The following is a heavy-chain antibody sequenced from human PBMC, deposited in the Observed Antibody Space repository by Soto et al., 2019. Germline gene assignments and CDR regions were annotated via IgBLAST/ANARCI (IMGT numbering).Heavy chain of an antibody. J-gene: IGHJ6*02. CDR2: IYYSGST. CDR3: ARHLYYYDSSGYYYPPNYYYYYGMDV. V-gene: IGHV4-39*01. CDR1: GGSISSSSYY. D-gene: IGHD3-22*01. Sequence: SETLSLTCTVSGGSISSSSYYWGWIRQPPGKGLEWIGSIYYSGSTYYNPSLKSRVTISVDTSKNQFSLKLSSVTAADTAVYYCARHLYYYDSSGYYYPPNYYYYYGMDVWGQGTTVT.